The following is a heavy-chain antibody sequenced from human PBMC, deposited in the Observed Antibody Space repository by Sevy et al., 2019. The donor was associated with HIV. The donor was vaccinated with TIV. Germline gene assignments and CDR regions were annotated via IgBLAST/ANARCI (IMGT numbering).Heavy chain of an antibody. CDR1: GFILSDHY. Sequence: GGSLRLSCAASGFILSDHYMGWVRQAPGKGLEWVGRTRNRANGYTTEYAASVKGRFTISRDDSKNTLYLQMNSLKSEDTAVYYCTRDVSAALDYWGQGTLVTVSS. V-gene: IGHV3-72*01. D-gene: IGHD6-13*01. CDR2: TRNRANGYTT. CDR3: TRDVSAALDY. J-gene: IGHJ4*02.